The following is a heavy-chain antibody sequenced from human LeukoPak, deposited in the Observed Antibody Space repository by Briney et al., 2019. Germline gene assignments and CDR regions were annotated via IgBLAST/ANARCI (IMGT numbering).Heavy chain of an antibody. V-gene: IGHV3-23*01. Sequence: GGSLRLSCAASGFTFNSYAMNWVRQTPGKGLEWVSAVSAGGKSTYYAGSVKGRFTMSRDNSKNTLHLQMNSLRAEDTAVYYCARVRADSSGHDIDYWGQGTLVTVSS. J-gene: IGHJ4*02. CDR2: VSAGGKST. D-gene: IGHD3-22*01. CDR3: ARVRADSSGHDIDY. CDR1: GFTFNSYA.